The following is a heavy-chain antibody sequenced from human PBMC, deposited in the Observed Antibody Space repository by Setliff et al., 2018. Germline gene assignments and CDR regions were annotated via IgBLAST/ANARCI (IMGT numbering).Heavy chain of an antibody. V-gene: IGHV3-7*04. Sequence: PGGSLSLSCAASGFTFSTFWMSWVRQAPGKGLEWVANIKQDGSETYYVDSVKGRFTISRDNPNNSLYLQMNNLRAEDTAVYYCARGGYSYGYWGHGTLVTVSS. CDR3: ARGGYSYGY. D-gene: IGHD5-18*01. CDR1: GFTFSTFW. CDR2: IKQDGSET. J-gene: IGHJ4*01.